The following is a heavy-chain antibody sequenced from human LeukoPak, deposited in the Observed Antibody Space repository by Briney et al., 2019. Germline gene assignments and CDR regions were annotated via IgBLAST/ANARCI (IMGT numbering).Heavy chain of an antibody. CDR1: GFTFSTYG. D-gene: IGHD2-8*02. CDR2: ISNDGNKK. J-gene: IGHJ4*02. Sequence: GGSLRLSCAATGFTFSTYGMHWVRQAPGKGLEWVAAISNDGNKKYYADSVKGRFTISRDDPKNTLFLQMNSLRAEDTAVYYCAKEGWDKSYWYGRIDYWGQGTLVTVSS. CDR3: AKEGWDKSYWYGRIDY. V-gene: IGHV3-30*18.